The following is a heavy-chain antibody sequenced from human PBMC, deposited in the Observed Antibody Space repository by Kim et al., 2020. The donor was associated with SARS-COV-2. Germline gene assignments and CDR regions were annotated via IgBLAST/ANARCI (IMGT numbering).Heavy chain of an antibody. Sequence: GGSLRLSCSGSGFTFSGYAIHWVRRAPGKGLEYVSATTRSGDGSFYADSVEGRFTVSRDNSKNTLYLQMNSLRVEDTSVYYCVKYGRSYGAVLWGQGSLVIVSS. D-gene: IGHD5-18*01. CDR3: VKYGRSYGAVL. CDR1: GFTFSGYA. J-gene: IGHJ4*02. V-gene: IGHV3-64D*06. CDR2: TTRSGDGS.